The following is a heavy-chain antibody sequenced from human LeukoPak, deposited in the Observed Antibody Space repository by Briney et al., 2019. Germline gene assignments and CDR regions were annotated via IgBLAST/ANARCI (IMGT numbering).Heavy chain of an antibody. V-gene: IGHV5-10-1*01. CDR2: IDPSDSYT. CDR3: ARHRIVASEPPYGMDV. J-gene: IGHJ6*04. CDR1: GYSFTSYW. D-gene: IGHD6-13*01. Sequence: GESLKISCKGSGYSFTSYWISWVRQMPGKGLEWMGRIDPSDSYTNYSPSFQGHVTISADKSISTAYLQWSSLKASDTAMYYCARHRIVASEPPYGMDVWGKGTTVTVSS.